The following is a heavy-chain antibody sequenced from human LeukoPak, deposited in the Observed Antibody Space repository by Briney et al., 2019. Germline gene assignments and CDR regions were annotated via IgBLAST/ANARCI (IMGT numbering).Heavy chain of an antibody. V-gene: IGHV3-13*04. Sequence: GTSLRLSCAASGFTFSTYDTHWVRQATGKGLEWVSGINPAGDTYYPGSVKGRFTISREDAKNSFYLQMNNLRAGDTAVYYCARGDCSGGSCVSIDVWGQETTVRVSS. CDR1: GFTFSTYD. D-gene: IGHD2-15*01. CDR3: ARGDCSGGSCVSIDV. CDR2: INPAGDT. J-gene: IGHJ6*02.